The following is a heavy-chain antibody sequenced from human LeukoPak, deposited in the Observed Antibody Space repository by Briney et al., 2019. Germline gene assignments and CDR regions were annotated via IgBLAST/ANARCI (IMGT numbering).Heavy chain of an antibody. Sequence: SETLSLTCTVSGGSISSYYWSWIRQPPGKGPEWIGYIYYSGSTNYNPSLKSRVTISVDTSKNQFSLKLSSVTAADTAVYYCARARFGWYHAFDIWGQGTMVTVSS. D-gene: IGHD6-19*01. V-gene: IGHV4-59*01. J-gene: IGHJ3*02. CDR3: ARARFGWYHAFDI. CDR2: IYYSGST. CDR1: GGSISSYY.